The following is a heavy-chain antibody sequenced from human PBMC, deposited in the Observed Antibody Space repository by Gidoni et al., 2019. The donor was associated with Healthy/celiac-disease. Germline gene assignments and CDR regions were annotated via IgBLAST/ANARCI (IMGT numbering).Heavy chain of an antibody. CDR3: AREESYYYDSSSYSYFQH. J-gene: IGHJ1*01. CDR2: INPSGGST. V-gene: IGHV1-46*01. CDR1: GYTFTSYY. D-gene: IGHD3-22*01. Sequence: QVQLVQSGAEVKKPGASVKVSCKASGYTFTSYYMHWVRQAPGQGPEWMGIINPSGGSTGYAQKCQGRVTMTRDTSTSTVYMELSSLRSEDTAVYYCAREESYYYDSSSYSYFQHWGQGTLVTVSS.